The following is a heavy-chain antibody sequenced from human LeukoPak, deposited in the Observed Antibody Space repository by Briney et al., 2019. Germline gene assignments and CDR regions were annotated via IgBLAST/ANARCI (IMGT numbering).Heavy chain of an antibody. V-gene: IGHV4-31*03. CDR1: GGSISSGGYY. D-gene: IGHD2-21*02. Sequence: SETLSLTCTVSGGSISSGGYYWSWIRQHPGKGLEWIGYIYYSGSTYYNPSLKGRVTISVDTSKNQFSLKLSSVTAADTAVYYCARVRWSRAYCGGDCYSDLVLFDYWGQGTLVTVSS. J-gene: IGHJ4*02. CDR2: IYYSGST. CDR3: ARVRWSRAYCGGDCYSDLVLFDY.